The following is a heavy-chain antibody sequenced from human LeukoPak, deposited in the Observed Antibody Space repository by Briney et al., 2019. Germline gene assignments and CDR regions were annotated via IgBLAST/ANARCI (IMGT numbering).Heavy chain of an antibody. Sequence: SETLSLTCTVSGGSISSYYWSWIRQPPGKGLEWIGYIYYSGSTNYNPSLKSRVTISVDTSKNQFSLKLSSVTAADTAVYYCARGLVPAARNYYGMDVWGQGTTVTVSS. J-gene: IGHJ6*02. D-gene: IGHD2-2*01. CDR2: IYYSGST. CDR1: GGSISSYY. V-gene: IGHV4-59*01. CDR3: ARGLVPAARNYYGMDV.